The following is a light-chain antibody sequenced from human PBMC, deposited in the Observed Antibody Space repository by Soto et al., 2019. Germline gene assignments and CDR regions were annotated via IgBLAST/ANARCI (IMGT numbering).Light chain of an antibody. Sequence: EIVMTQSPATLSVSPGERATTSCRASQSVSSKLAWYQEKPGQAPRLLINGASTRATGIPARFSGSGSGTELTLTISTLQSEDFAVYYCQHYNDRPPWTFGQGTKVDIK. CDR2: GAS. V-gene: IGKV3-15*01. J-gene: IGKJ1*01. CDR3: QHYNDRPPWT. CDR1: QSVSSK.